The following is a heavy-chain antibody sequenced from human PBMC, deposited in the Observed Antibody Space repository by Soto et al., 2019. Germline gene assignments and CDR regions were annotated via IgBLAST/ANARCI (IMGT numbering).Heavy chain of an antibody. D-gene: IGHD3-10*01. J-gene: IGHJ4*02. CDR2: LNPIFDTA. CDR1: GDSFSMFE. Sequence: QGQLVQSGAEVKKPGSSVKVSCKASGDSFSMFEITWVRQAPGQGLEWMGGLNPIFDTAIYAEKFQGRVTISADESTNTGYMELSSLRSDDTAVYYCAREKGESVSPRAHFDLWGQGTLVTVSS. CDR3: AREKGESVSPRAHFDL. V-gene: IGHV1-69*01.